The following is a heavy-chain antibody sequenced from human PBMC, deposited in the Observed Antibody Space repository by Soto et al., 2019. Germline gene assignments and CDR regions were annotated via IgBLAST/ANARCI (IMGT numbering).Heavy chain of an antibody. CDR3: AKGSKQSRPFYY. CDR2: ISYDGSNK. CDR1: GFTFSSYG. J-gene: IGHJ4*02. Sequence: QSGGSLRLSCAASGFTFSSYGMHWVRQAPGKGLEWVAVISYDGSNKYYADSVKGLFTISRDNSKNTLYLQMNSLRAEDTAVYYCAKGSKQSRPFYYWGQGTLVTVSS. V-gene: IGHV3-30*18.